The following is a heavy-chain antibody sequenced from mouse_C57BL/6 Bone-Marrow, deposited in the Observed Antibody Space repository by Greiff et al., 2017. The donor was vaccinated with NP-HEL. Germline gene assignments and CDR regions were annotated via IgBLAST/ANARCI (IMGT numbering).Heavy chain of an antibody. D-gene: IGHD3-2*02. CDR2: ISNGGGST. J-gene: IGHJ3*01. CDR1: GFTFSDYY. CDR3: ARRGQLSPWLAY. Sequence: EVMLVESGGGLVQPGGSLKLSCAASGFTFSDYYMYWVRQTPEKRLEWVAYISNGGGSTYYPDTVKGRFTISRDNAKNTLYLQMSRLKSEDTAMYYCARRGQLSPWLAYWGQGTLVTVSA. V-gene: IGHV5-12*01.